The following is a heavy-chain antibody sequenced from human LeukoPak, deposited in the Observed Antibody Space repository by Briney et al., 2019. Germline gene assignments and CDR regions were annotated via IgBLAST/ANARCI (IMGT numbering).Heavy chain of an antibody. J-gene: IGHJ4*02. V-gene: IGHV1-2*02. CDR2: INPNSGGT. CDR3: ARDLTGVGATQGDY. Sequence: ASVKVSCKASGYTFTGYYMHWVRQAPGQGLEWMGWINPNSGGTNYATKFQGRVTMTRDTSISTAYMELSRLRSDDTAVYYCARDLTGVGATQGDYWGQGTLVTVSS. CDR1: GYTFTGYY. D-gene: IGHD1-26*01.